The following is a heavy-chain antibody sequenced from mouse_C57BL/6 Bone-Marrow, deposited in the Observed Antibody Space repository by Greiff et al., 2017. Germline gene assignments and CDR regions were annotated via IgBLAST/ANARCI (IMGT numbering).Heavy chain of an antibody. Sequence: EVQLQQSGGGLVKPGGSLKLSCAASGFTFSSYAMSWVRQTPEKRLEWVATISDGGSYTYYPDNVKGRFTISRDNAKNNLYLQMSHLKSEDTAMYYCARDDPYYFDYWGQGTTLTVSS. CDR1: GFTFSSYA. CDR2: ISDGGSYT. CDR3: ARDDPYYFDY. V-gene: IGHV5-4*01. J-gene: IGHJ2*01.